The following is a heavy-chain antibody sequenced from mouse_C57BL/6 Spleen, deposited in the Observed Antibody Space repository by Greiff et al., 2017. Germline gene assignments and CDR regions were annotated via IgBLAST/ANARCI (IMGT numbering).Heavy chain of an antibody. CDR1: GFSLTSYA. D-gene: IGHD1-1*01. Sequence: VHLVESGPGLVAPSQSLSITCTVSGFSLTSYAISWVRQPPGKGLEWLGVIWTGGGTNYNSALKSRLSISKDNSKSQVFLKMNSLQTDDTARYYCARNSPRSSYVDWYFDVWGTGTTVTVSS. J-gene: IGHJ1*03. V-gene: IGHV2-9-1*01. CDR3: ARNSPRSSYVDWYFDV. CDR2: IWTGGGT.